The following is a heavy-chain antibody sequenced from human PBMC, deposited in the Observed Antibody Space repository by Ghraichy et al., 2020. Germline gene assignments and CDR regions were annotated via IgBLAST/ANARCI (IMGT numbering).Heavy chain of an antibody. J-gene: IGHJ6*02. Sequence: ASVKVSCKASGYTFTGYYMHWVRQAPGQGLEWMGWINPNSGGTNYAQKFQGWVTMTRDTSISTAYMELSRLRSDDTAVYYCARLGRNSGYDSSLDYYGMDVWGQGIMVTVPS. CDR2: INPNSGGT. CDR1: GYTFTGYY. CDR3: ARLGRNSGYDSSLDYYGMDV. D-gene: IGHD5-12*01. V-gene: IGHV1-2*04.